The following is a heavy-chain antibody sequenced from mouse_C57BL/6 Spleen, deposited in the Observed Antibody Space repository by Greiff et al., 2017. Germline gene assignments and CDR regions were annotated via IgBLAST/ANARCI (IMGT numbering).Heavy chain of an antibody. CDR3: AREGLLLRSYYFDY. D-gene: IGHD1-1*01. Sequence: QVQLQQPGAELVRPGSSVKLSCKASGYTFTSYWMHWVKQRPIQGLEWIGNIDPSDSETHYNQKFKDKATLTVDKSSSTAYMQLSSLTSEDSAVYYCAREGLLLRSYYFDYGGQGTTLTVSS. CDR2: IDPSDSET. CDR1: GYTFTSYW. J-gene: IGHJ2*01. V-gene: IGHV1-52*01.